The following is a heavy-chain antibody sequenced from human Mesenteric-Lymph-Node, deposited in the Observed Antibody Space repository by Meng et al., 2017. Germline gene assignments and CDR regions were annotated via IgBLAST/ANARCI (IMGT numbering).Heavy chain of an antibody. Sequence: GGSLRLSCAASGFTFSRYWMTWVRQAPGKGLEWVANIKDDGRQKFYVDSVKGRLTISRDNAKNSLSLQMNSLRAEDTAVYYCARGFTHGEGVITYYYYGMDVWGQGTTVTVSS. D-gene: IGHD3-10*01. CDR3: ARGFTHGEGVITYYYYGMDV. CDR2: IKDDGRQK. CDR1: GFTFSRYW. J-gene: IGHJ6*02. V-gene: IGHV3-7*01.